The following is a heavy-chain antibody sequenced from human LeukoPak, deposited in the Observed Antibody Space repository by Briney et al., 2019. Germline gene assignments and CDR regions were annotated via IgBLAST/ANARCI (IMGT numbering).Heavy chain of an antibody. CDR1: GGTFSSYA. J-gene: IGHJ4*02. CDR3: ARAHFSAYYGSE. D-gene: IGHD3-10*01. Sequence: SVKVSCKASGGTFSSYAISWVRQAPGQGLEWVGGILPIIGSTKNAQQLQDRVTITADESTNTVYMELTSLRSEDTAIYFCARAHFSAYYGSEWGQGTLVTVSS. V-gene: IGHV1-69*13. CDR2: ILPIIGST.